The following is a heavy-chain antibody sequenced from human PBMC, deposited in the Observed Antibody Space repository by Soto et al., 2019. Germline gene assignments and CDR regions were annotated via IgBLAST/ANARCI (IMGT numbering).Heavy chain of an antibody. D-gene: IGHD3-10*01. J-gene: IGHJ3*02. CDR2: MNPNSGNT. Sequence: QVQLVQSGAEVKKPGASVKVSCKASGYTFTSYDINWVRQATGQGLEWMGWMNPNSGNTGYAQKFQGRVTMTRNTSISTAYMELSSRRSEDTAGYYCARGINYYDSGDDAFDIWGQGTMVTVSS. CDR3: ARGINYYDSGDDAFDI. V-gene: IGHV1-8*01. CDR1: GYTFTSYD.